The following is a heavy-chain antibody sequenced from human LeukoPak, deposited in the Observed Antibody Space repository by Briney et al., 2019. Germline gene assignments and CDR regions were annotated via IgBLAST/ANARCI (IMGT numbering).Heavy chain of an antibody. V-gene: IGHV3-43D*03. CDR2: ISWDGGST. D-gene: IGHD5-18*01. J-gene: IGHJ6*03. CDR3: ARINSGYSYGVGDYYYMDV. CDR1: GFTFDDYA. Sequence: GGSLRLSCAASGFTFDDYAMHWVRQAPGKGLEWVSLISWDGGSTYYADSVKGRFTISRDNSKNSLYLQMNSLRAEDTAVYYCARINSGYSYGVGDYYYMDVWGKGTTVTVSS.